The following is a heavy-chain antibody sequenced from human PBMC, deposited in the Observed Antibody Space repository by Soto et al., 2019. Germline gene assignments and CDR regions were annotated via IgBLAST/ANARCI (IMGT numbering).Heavy chain of an antibody. V-gene: IGHV1-18*01. CDR1: GYTFTSYG. CDR3: ARVSPSSRAAGP. Sequence: QVQLVQSGAEVKKPGASVRVSCKTSGYTFTSYGISWVRQAPGQGLEWMGWISAYNGNTNYAQSLQGRVTMTTDTSPTTAYLELRSLKSDNPAVYYCARVSPSSRAAGPWGQGTLVTV. D-gene: IGHD6-13*01. J-gene: IGHJ4*02. CDR2: ISAYNGNT.